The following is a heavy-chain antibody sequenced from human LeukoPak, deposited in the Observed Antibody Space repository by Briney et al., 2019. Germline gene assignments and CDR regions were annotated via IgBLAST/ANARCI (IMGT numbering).Heavy chain of an antibody. V-gene: IGHV4-34*01. J-gene: IGHJ4*02. CDR2: INHSGST. D-gene: IGHD3-22*01. Sequence: PSETLSLTCAVYGGSFSGYYWSWIRQPPGKGLEWIGEINHSGSTNYNPSLKSRATISVDTSKNQFSLKLSSVTAADTAVYYCARAGSSAYLIDYWGRGTLVTVSS. CDR3: ARAGSSAYLIDY. CDR1: GGSFSGYY.